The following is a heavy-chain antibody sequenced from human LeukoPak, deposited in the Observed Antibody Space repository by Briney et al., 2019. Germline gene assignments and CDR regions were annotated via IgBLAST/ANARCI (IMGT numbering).Heavy chain of an antibody. V-gene: IGHV1-2*02. Sequence: GASVKVSCKASGYTFTGYYMHWVRQAPGQGLEWMGWINPNSSGTNYAQEFQGSVTMTRDTSISTAYMELSRLRSDDTAVYYCARGPSNFYDFWSGYYDYWGQGTLVTVSS. CDR2: INPNSSGT. J-gene: IGHJ4*02. CDR1: GYTFTGYY. D-gene: IGHD3-3*01. CDR3: ARGPSNFYDFWSGYYDY.